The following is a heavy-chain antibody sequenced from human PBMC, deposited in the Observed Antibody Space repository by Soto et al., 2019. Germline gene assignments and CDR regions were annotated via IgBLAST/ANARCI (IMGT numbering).Heavy chain of an antibody. V-gene: IGHV3-23*01. CDR3: AKDSDFPFFFDF. CDR1: GFTFSNYA. J-gene: IGHJ4*02. CDR2: VSGNGATT. D-gene: IGHD2-21*02. Sequence: GGSLRLSCAASGFTFSNYAMSWVRQAPGQGLEWVSSVSGNGATTYYADTVKGRFNISRDNSKSTLSLQTNILRVEDTVIYYCAKDSDFPFFFDFWGQGALVTAPQ.